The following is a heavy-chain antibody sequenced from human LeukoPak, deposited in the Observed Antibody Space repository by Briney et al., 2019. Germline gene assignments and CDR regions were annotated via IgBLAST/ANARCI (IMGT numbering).Heavy chain of an antibody. Sequence: GGSLRLSCAASGFTFSSYSMNWVRQAPGKGLEWVSSISSSSYIYYADSVKGRFTISRDNAKNSLYLQMNSLRAEDTAVYYCARDIAVAGADNADYWGQGTLVTVSS. CDR1: GFTFSSYS. CDR3: ARDIAVAGADNADY. CDR2: ISSSSYI. D-gene: IGHD6-19*01. V-gene: IGHV3-21*01. J-gene: IGHJ4*02.